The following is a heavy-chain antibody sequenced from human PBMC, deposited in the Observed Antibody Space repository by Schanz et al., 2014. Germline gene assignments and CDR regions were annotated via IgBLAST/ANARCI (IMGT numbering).Heavy chain of an antibody. CDR1: RIIFGTYS. J-gene: IGHJ4*02. V-gene: IGHV3-21*02. CDR3: AKDVDFWSGYYLDY. CDR2: INSRSNFI. D-gene: IGHD3-3*01. Sequence: EVQLVESGGGLVQPGRSLRLSCTASRIIFGTYSMNWIRQTPKGLEWVSSINSRSNFIYYADSVKGRFTISRDNSKNTLYLQMNSLRSEDTAVYYCAKDVDFWSGYYLDYWGQGTLVTVSS.